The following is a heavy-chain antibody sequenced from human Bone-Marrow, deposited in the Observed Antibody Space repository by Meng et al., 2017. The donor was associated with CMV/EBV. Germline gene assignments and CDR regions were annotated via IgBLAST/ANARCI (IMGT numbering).Heavy chain of an antibody. CDR1: GYTFTSYY. Sequence: SVKVSCKASGYTFTSYYMHWVRQAPGQGLEWMGRIIPILGIANYAQKLQGRVTITADKSTSTAYMELSSLRSEDTAVYYCARERLGATVERYYYYGMDVWGQGTTVTVSS. D-gene: IGHD1-26*01. CDR3: ARERLGATVERYYYYGMDV. CDR2: IIPILGIA. V-gene: IGHV1-69*04. J-gene: IGHJ6*02.